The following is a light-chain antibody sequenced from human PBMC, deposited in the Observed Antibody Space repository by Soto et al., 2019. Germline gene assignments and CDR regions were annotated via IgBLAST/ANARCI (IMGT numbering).Light chain of an antibody. J-gene: IGLJ1*01. CDR3: CSYGGSFPYV. CDR2: DVT. Sequence: QSVLTQPPSVSGSPGQSVTISCTGTSSDVGGYDYVSWYQQRPGKAPKLLIYDVTKRPSGVPDRFSGSKSGNTASLTISGLQAEDEADFYCCSYGGSFPYVFGPVTKVTVL. CDR1: SSDVGGYDY. V-gene: IGLV2-11*01.